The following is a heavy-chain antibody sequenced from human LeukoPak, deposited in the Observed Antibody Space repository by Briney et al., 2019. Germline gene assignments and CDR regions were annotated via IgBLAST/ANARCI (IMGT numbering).Heavy chain of an antibody. CDR2: IIPIFGTA. CDR3: ARDVVPAAIVNWFDP. J-gene: IGHJ5*02. V-gene: IGHV1-69*13. Sequence: GASAKVSCKASGGTFSSYAISWVRQAPGQGLEWMGGIIPIFGTANYAQKFQGRATITADESTSTAYIELSSLRSEDTAVYYCARDVVPAAIVNWFDPWGQGTLVTVSS. D-gene: IGHD2-2*01. CDR1: GGTFSSYA.